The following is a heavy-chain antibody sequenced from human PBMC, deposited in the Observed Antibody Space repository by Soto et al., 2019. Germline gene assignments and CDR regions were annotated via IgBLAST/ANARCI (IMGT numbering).Heavy chain of an antibody. Sequence: EVQLVESGGGLVKPGGSLRLSCAASGFSFSNAWMNWVRQAPGKGLEWVGRIKRKIDGEATDYAGPVKGRFTVFRDDSKSARYLQMNSRKGDDTAVYYCTTGSVEGVWGQGTTVTVS. J-gene: IGHJ6*02. D-gene: IGHD2-15*01. CDR3: TTGSVEGV. CDR2: IKRKIDGEAT. V-gene: IGHV3-15*07. CDR1: GFSFSNAW.